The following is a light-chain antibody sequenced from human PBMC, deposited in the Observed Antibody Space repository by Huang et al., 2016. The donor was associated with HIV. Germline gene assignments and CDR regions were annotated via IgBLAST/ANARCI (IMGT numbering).Light chain of an antibody. Sequence: EIVMTQSPATLSVSPGEGATLSCRTSPSVSTHLAWYQHKPGQAPRLLIHGASTRATGVPARFSGSGSGTEFTLTISTLQSEDFAVYYCQQYNSWPPNTFGQGTNLEI. V-gene: IGKV3-15*01. CDR3: QQYNSWPPNT. CDR1: PSVSTH. CDR2: GAS. J-gene: IGKJ2*01.